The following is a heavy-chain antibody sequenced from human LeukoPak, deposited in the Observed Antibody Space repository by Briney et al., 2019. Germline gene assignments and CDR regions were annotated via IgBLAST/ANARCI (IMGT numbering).Heavy chain of an antibody. Sequence: PGGSLRLSCAASGFTFTNYWMSWVRQAPGKGLEWVSYISSRGDTIYYTDSVKGRFTISRDNAKNSLYLQMNSLRAEDTAVYYCARTGGPQLWLTWGQGTLVTVSS. CDR3: ARTGGPQLWLT. J-gene: IGHJ5*02. CDR1: GFTFTNYW. D-gene: IGHD5-18*01. V-gene: IGHV3-11*04. CDR2: ISSRGDTI.